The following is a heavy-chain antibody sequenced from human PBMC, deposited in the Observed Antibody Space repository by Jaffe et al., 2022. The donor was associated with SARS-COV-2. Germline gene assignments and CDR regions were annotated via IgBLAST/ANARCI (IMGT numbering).Heavy chain of an antibody. D-gene: IGHD3-22*01. Sequence: QLQLQESGPGLVKPSETLSLTCTVSGGSISSSSYYWGWIRQPPGKGLEWIGSIYYSGSTYYNPSLKSRVTISVDTSKNQFSLKLSSVTAADTAVYYCARCNIGSGYQYYFDYWGQGTLVTVSS. CDR1: GGSISSSSYY. CDR3: ARCNIGSGYQYYFDY. CDR2: IYYSGST. J-gene: IGHJ4*02. V-gene: IGHV4-39*01.